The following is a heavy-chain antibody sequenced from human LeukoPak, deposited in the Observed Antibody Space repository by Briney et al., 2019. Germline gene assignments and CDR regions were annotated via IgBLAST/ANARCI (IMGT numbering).Heavy chain of an antibody. V-gene: IGHV4-59*12. D-gene: IGHD3-3*01. CDR3: ATVYYDFWSGPAASAADAFDI. CDR2: IYHSGST. CDR1: GGSISSYY. Sequence: PSETLSLTCTVSGGSISSYYWSWIRQPPGKGLEWIGYIYHSGSTYYNPSLKSRVTISVDRSKNQFSLKLSSVTAADTAVYYCATVYYDFWSGPAASAADAFDIWGQGTMVTVSS. J-gene: IGHJ3*02.